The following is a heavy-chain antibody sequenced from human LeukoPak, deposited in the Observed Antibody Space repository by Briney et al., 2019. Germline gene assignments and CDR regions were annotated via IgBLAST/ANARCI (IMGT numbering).Heavy chain of an antibody. CDR3: ARGSGYLETFDY. V-gene: IGHV3-66*02. CDR2: IYSGGST. Sequence: GGSLRLSCAASGFTVSSNYMSWVRQAPGKGLEWVSLIYSGGSTYYADSVKGRFTISRDNSRNTLYLQMNSLRAEDTAVYYCARGSGYLETFDYWGQGTLVTVSS. J-gene: IGHJ4*02. D-gene: IGHD3-22*01. CDR1: GFTVSSNY.